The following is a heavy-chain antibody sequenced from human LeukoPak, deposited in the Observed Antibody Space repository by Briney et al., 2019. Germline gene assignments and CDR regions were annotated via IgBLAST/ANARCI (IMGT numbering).Heavy chain of an antibody. Sequence: GGSLRLSCAASGFTFSSYDMHWVRQTPGKGLDWVAVIWYDGIYKDYVDSVKGRFTISRDSSKNTVFLQMNSLRAEDTAVYYCARVSGGFRGSQDFLYWGQGTLVTVSS. J-gene: IGHJ4*02. CDR1: GFTFSSYD. CDR2: IWYDGIYK. V-gene: IGHV3-33*01. CDR3: ARVSGGFRGSQDFLY. D-gene: IGHD3-10*02.